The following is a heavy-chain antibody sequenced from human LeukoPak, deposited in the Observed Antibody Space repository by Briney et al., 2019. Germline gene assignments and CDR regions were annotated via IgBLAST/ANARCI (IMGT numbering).Heavy chain of an antibody. Sequence: GGSLRLSCSASGFTFSSYGMHWVRQAPGKGLEWVAFIRYDGSNKYYADSVKGRFTISRDNSKNTLYLQMNSLRAEDTAVYYCAKGYGSGSYLDYWGQGTLVTVSS. D-gene: IGHD3-10*01. CDR1: GFTFSSYG. CDR2: IRYDGSNK. J-gene: IGHJ4*02. CDR3: AKGYGSGSYLDY. V-gene: IGHV3-30*02.